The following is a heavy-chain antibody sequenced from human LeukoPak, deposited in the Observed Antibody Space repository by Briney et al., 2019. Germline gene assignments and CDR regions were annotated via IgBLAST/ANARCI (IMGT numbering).Heavy chain of an antibody. J-gene: IGHJ4*02. CDR1: GYIFTSHG. CDR2: ISPGNGNT. Sequence: ASVKVSCKASGYIFTSHGISWVRQAPGQGLEWMGWISPGNGNTNYAQKVQGRVTITRDTSASTAYMDLTSLKSEDTAVYYCARAWTPDIAVAGIFDSWGQGALVTVSS. CDR3: ARAWTPDIAVAGIFDS. D-gene: IGHD6-19*01. V-gene: IGHV1-18*04.